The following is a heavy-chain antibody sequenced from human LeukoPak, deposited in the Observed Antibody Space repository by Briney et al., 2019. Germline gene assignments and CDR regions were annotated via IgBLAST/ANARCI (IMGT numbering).Heavy chain of an antibody. CDR2: INHSGST. Sequence: SETLSLTCAVYGGSFSGYYWSWIRQPPGKGLEWIGEINHSGSTNYNPSLKSRVTISVDTSKNQFSLKLSSVTAADTALYYCARGALDYDFWSGYSYYFDYWGQGTLVTVSS. CDR3: ARGALDYDFWSGYSYYFDY. CDR1: GGSFSGYY. V-gene: IGHV4-34*01. J-gene: IGHJ4*02. D-gene: IGHD3-3*01.